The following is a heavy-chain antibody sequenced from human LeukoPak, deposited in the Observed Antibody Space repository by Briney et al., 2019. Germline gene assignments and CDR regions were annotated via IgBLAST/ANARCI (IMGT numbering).Heavy chain of an antibody. Sequence: GGSLRLSCAASGFTFSSYVMNWVRQAPGKGLEWVSYISSSGSTIYYADSVKGRFTISRDNAKNSLYLQMNSLRAEDTAVYYCARAMLYGDYIDYWGQGTLVTVSS. CDR3: ARAMLYGDYIDY. CDR2: ISSSGSTI. V-gene: IGHV3-48*03. D-gene: IGHD3-10*02. J-gene: IGHJ4*02. CDR1: GFTFSSYV.